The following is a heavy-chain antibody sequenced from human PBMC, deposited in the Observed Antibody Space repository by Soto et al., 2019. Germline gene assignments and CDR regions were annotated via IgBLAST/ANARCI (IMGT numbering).Heavy chain of an antibody. CDR1: GFTLDDYA. CDR2: ISWNSGSI. J-gene: IGHJ4*02. V-gene: IGHV3-9*01. CDR3: AKDIIDFWSGYNSTGLDY. D-gene: IGHD3-3*01. Sequence: EVQLVESGGGLVQPGRSLRLSCAASGFTLDDYAMHWVRQAPGKGLEWVSGISWNSGSIGYADSVKGRFTISRDNAKNSLYLQMNSLRAEDTALYYCAKDIIDFWSGYNSTGLDYWGQGTLVTVSS.